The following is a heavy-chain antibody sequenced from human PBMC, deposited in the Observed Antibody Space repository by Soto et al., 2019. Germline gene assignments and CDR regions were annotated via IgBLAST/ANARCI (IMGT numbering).Heavy chain of an antibody. V-gene: IGHV3-53*01. D-gene: IGHD3-22*01. CDR3: ARELRPPAYYYDSSGYYDY. CDR2: IYSGGST. J-gene: IGHJ4*02. Sequence: GGSLRLSCAASGFTVSSNYMSWVRQAPGKGLEWVSVIYSGGSTYYADSVKGRFTISRDNSKNTLYLQMNSLRAEDTAVYYCARELRPPAYYYDSSGYYDYWGQGTLVTVSS. CDR1: GFTVSSNY.